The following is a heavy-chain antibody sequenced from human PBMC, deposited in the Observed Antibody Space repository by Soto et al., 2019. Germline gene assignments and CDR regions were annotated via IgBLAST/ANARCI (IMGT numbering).Heavy chain of an antibody. CDR3: ARRGTISSAHHFDH. CDR2: ITSSGSNT. D-gene: IGHD6-6*01. J-gene: IGHJ4*02. Sequence: QVQLVESGGGLVQPGGSLRLSCAASGFTFSGYNMSWIRQAPGKGLEWVSYITSSGSNTFDAESVKGRFTISRDNTMNLLYLQMNSLGSEDTAVYYCARRGTISSAHHFDHWGQGTLVTVSS. V-gene: IGHV3-11*01. CDR1: GFTFSGYN.